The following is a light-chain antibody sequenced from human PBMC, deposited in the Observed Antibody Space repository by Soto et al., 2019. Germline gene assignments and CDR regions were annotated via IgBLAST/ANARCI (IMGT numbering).Light chain of an antibody. CDR2: YDS. V-gene: IGLV3-21*04. CDR1: NIGSKS. J-gene: IGLJ3*02. Sequence: SSELTQPPSVSVAPGKTARITCGGNNIGSKSVHWYQQKPGQAPVLVIYYDSDRPSGIPERVSGSNSGNTATLTISRVEDGDEADYYCQVWDSSSDHPAWVFGGGTKVTVL. CDR3: QVWDSSSDHPAWV.